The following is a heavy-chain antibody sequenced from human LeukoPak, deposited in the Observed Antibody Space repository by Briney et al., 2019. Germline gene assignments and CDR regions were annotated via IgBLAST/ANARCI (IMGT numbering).Heavy chain of an antibody. CDR1: GFTFSGSA. D-gene: IGHD3-10*01. J-gene: IGHJ4*02. CDR2: MNQDGSEK. Sequence: GGSLRLSCAASGFTFSGSAMHWVRQAPGKGLEWVAIMNQDGSEKYYVDSVKGRFTISRDNAKNLLYLQMNSLRPEDTAVYYCSRAIRGRSSLSEYWDQGTLVTVSS. V-gene: IGHV3-7*01. CDR3: SRAIRGRSSLSEY.